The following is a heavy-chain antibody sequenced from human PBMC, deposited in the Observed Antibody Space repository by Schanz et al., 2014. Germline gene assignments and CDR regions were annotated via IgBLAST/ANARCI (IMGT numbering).Heavy chain of an antibody. CDR2: INGYNGHT. J-gene: IGHJ6*03. CDR1: GYTFTSYG. D-gene: IGHD2-2*02. Sequence: QVQLVQSGAEVKKPGASVKVSCKASGYTFTSYGISWVRQAPGQGLEWMGWINGYNGHTLYAQKFQGRVTMTTDTATSTSYMDLRSLRSDDTAVYYCAGTYCSSTSCYTGYYYMDVWGKGTTVTVSS. CDR3: AGTYCSSTSCYTGYYYMDV. V-gene: IGHV1-18*01.